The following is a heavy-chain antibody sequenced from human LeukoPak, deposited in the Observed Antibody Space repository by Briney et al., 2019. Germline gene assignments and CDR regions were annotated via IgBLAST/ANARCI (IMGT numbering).Heavy chain of an antibody. D-gene: IGHD6-13*01. CDR1: GYTFTDYD. CDR3: ARDFPRTIGASGFDH. J-gene: IGHJ4*02. Sequence: GASVKVSCKASGYTFTDYDVNWVRQAPGQGLEWMGWINPDSGGTNYAQKFQGRVTMTRDTSITTAYMELSGLTSDDAAVYYCARDFPRTIGASGFDHWGQGTLVTVSP. V-gene: IGHV1-2*02. CDR2: INPDSGGT.